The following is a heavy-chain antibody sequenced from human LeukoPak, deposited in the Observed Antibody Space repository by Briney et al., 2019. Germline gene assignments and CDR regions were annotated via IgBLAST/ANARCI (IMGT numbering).Heavy chain of an antibody. D-gene: IGHD6-13*01. V-gene: IGHV3-23*01. CDR1: GFTFSSYA. Sequence: PGGSLRLSCAASGFTFSSYAMSWVRQAPGKGLEWASTISGSGGSTDYADSVKGRFTISRDNSKNTLYLQMNSLRVEDTAVYYCAGPGYSSSWYEGYWGQGTLVTVSS. J-gene: IGHJ4*02. CDR2: ISGSGGST. CDR3: AGPGYSSSWYEGY.